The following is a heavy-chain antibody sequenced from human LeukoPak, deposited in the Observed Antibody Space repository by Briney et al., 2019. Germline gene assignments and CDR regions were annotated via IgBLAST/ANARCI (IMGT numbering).Heavy chain of an antibody. V-gene: IGHV1-18*01. Sequence: GASVKVSCKASGYTFSNYGFSWVRQATGQGLEWMGWISAYNGNTNYAQKLQGRVTMTTDTSTTTAYMELRSLRSDDTAVYYCARDNGNYYYYYAMDTWGQGTTVTVSS. CDR2: ISAYNGNT. CDR3: ARDNGNYYYYYAMDT. J-gene: IGHJ6*02. D-gene: IGHD2-8*01. CDR1: GYTFSNYG.